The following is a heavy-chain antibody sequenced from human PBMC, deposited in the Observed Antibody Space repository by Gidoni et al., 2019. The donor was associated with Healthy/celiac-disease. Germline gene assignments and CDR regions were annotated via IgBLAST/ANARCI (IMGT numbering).Heavy chain of an antibody. CDR1: GYTFTGYY. V-gene: IGHV1-2*02. CDR2: INPNSGGT. CDR3: ARGEYYYDSSGYYS. Sequence: QVPLVQSGAEVKKPGASVKVSCKASGYTFTGYYRHWVRQAPGQGREWMGWINPNSGGTNYAQKFQGRVTMTRDTSISTAYMELSRLRSDDTAVYYCARGEYYYDSSGYYSWGQGTLVTVSS. J-gene: IGHJ4*02. D-gene: IGHD3-22*01.